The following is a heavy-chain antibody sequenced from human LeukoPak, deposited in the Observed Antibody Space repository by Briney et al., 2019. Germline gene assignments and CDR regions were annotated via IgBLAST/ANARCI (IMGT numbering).Heavy chain of an antibody. D-gene: IGHD6-6*01. CDR3: ARAYSSSSEFDS. J-gene: IGHJ4*02. V-gene: IGHV4-39*01. CDR1: GDSISSSSYY. CDR2: IYYSGST. Sequence: SETLSLTCTVSGDSISSSSYYWGWIRQPPGKGLEWIGTIYYSGSTYYNPSLKSRVSISLDTSKNQFSLKLSSVTATDTAVYYCARAYSSSSEFDSWGQGTLVTVSS.